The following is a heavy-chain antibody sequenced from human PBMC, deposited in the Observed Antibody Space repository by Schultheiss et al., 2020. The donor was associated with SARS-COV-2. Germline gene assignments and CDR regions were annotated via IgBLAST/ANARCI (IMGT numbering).Heavy chain of an antibody. J-gene: IGHJ4*02. CDR3: ERWPTNYYDSSGYVRPVDY. D-gene: IGHD3-22*01. CDR2: INHSGST. Sequence: SETLSLTCAVYGGSFSGYYWSWIRQPPGKGLEWIGEINHSGSTNYNPSLKSRVTISVDTSKNQFSLKLSSVTAADTAVYYCERWPTNYYDSSGYVRPVDYWGQGTLVTVSS. CDR1: GGSFSGYY. V-gene: IGHV4-34*01.